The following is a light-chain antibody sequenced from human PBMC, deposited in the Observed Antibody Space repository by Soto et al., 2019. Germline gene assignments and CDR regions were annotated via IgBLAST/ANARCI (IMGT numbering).Light chain of an antibody. CDR1: QSIFYSTNNKNY. CDR3: HQYYRTPQT. V-gene: IGKV4-1*01. J-gene: IGKJ1*01. CDR2: WAS. Sequence: DIVMTQSPDSLAVSLCERATISCRSSQSIFYSTNNKNYLAWYQQQAGQPPKLLISWASTRESGVPDRFSGSGSGTDFTLTISTLQAEDVAVYHCHQYYRTPQTFGQGTKVDTK.